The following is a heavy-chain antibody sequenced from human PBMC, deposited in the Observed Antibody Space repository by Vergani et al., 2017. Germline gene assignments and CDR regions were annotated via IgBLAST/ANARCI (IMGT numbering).Heavy chain of an antibody. D-gene: IGHD3-10*02. V-gene: IGHV4-34*01. CDR2: INHSGST. J-gene: IGHJ3*01. CDR3: ARGRTGGDCSGRSF. CDR1: GGSFSGYY. Sequence: QVQLQQWGAGLLKPSETLSLTCAVYGGSFSGYYWSWIRQPPGKGLEWIGEINHSGSTNYNPSLKSRVTISVDTSKNQFSLKLSSVTAADTAVYYCARGRTGGDCSGRSFWGQGTMVTVPS.